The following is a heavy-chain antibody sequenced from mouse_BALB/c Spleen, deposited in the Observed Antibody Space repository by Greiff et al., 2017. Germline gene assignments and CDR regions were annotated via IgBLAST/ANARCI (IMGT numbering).Heavy chain of an antibody. V-gene: IGHV1S137*01. D-gene: IGHD1-1*01. CDR3: ARGGYYYGSSSYAMDY. J-gene: IGHJ4*01. Sequence: QVHVKQSGAELVRPGVSVKISCKGSGYTFTDYAMHWVKQSHAKSLEWIGVISTYYGDASYNQKFKGKATMTVDKSSSTAYMELARLTSEDSAIYYCARGGYYYGSSSYAMDYWGQGTSVTVSS. CDR1: GYTFTDYA. CDR2: ISTYYGDA.